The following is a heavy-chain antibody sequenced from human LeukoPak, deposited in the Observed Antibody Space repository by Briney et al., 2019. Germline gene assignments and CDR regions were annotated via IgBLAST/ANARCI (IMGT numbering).Heavy chain of an antibody. J-gene: IGHJ4*02. D-gene: IGHD6-13*01. CDR1: GYSISSGYY. Sequence: PSETLSLTCAVSGYSISSGYYWGWIRQPPGKGLEWIGSIYHSGSTYYNPSLKSRVTISVDTSKNPFSLKLSSVTAADTAVYYCAREGIAAPGTVHWGQGTLVTVSS. CDR3: AREGIAAPGTVH. CDR2: IYHSGST. V-gene: IGHV4-38-2*01.